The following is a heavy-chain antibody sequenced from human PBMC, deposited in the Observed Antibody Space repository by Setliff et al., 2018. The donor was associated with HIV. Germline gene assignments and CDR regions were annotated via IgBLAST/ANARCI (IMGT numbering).Heavy chain of an antibody. Sequence: ETLSLTCTVSGGSISSSSYYWGWIRQPPGKGLEWIGSIYHSGSTYYNPSLKSRVTISVDTSKNQFSLKLSSVTAADTAVYYCARHNTGYSYGYDYYYYYMDVWGKGTTVTVSS. CDR3: ARHNTGYSYGYDYYYYYMDV. V-gene: IGHV4-39*01. D-gene: IGHD5-18*01. CDR1: GGSISSSSYY. CDR2: IYHSGST. J-gene: IGHJ6*03.